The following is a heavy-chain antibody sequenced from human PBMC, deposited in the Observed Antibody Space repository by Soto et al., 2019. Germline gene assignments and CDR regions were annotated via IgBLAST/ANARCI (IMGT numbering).Heavy chain of an antibody. D-gene: IGHD3-9*01. CDR2: IYYSGST. CDR3: ARRYGAGFDY. J-gene: IGHJ4*02. V-gene: IGHV4-59*01. CDR1: GGSISSYY. Sequence: QVQLQESGPGLVKPSETLSLTCTVSGGSISSYYWSWIRQPPGKGLEWIGYIYYSGSTNYNPSLTSRVTISVDTSKNQFSLKLSSVPAADTAVYYCARRYGAGFDYWGQGTLVTVSS.